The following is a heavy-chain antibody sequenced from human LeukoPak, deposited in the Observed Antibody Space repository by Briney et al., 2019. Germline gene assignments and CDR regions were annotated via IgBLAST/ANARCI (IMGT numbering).Heavy chain of an antibody. CDR1: GGSISSGGYS. CDR3: ARGASRTYSSSWYAFDI. CDR2: IYHSGST. V-gene: IGHV4-30-2*01. Sequence: SETLSLTCAVSGGSISSGGYSWSWIRQPPGKGLEWIGYIYHSGSTYYNPSLKSRVTISVDRSKNQFSLKLSSVTAADTAVYYCARGASRTYSSSWYAFDIWGQGTMVTVSS. D-gene: IGHD6-13*01. J-gene: IGHJ3*02.